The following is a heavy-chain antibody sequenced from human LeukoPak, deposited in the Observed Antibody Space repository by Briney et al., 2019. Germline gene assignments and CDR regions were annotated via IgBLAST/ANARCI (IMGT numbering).Heavy chain of an antibody. J-gene: IGHJ4*02. V-gene: IGHV3-21*04. CDR2: ISSSTNSI. CDR1: GFTFSSYT. CDR3: AKDYGYSSSWYDY. D-gene: IGHD6-13*01. Sequence: GGSLRLSCAASGFTFSSYTMNWVRQAPGKGLEWVSSISSSTNSINYADSVRGRFTISRDNAKNSLYLQMNSLRAEDTALYYCAKDYGYSSSWYDYWGQGTLVTVSS.